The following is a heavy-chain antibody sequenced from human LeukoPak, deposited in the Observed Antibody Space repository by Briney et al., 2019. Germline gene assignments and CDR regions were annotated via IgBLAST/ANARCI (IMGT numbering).Heavy chain of an antibody. CDR2: IYHSGST. Sequence: TSETLSLTCAVSGGSISCGGYSWSWIRQPPGKGLEWIGYIYHSGSTYYNPSLKSRATISVDRSKNQFSLKLSSVTAADTAVYYCARGGLRGVFDYWGQGTLVTVSS. V-gene: IGHV4-30-2*01. CDR3: ARGGLRGVFDY. J-gene: IGHJ4*02. CDR1: GGSISCGGYS. D-gene: IGHD2-8*02.